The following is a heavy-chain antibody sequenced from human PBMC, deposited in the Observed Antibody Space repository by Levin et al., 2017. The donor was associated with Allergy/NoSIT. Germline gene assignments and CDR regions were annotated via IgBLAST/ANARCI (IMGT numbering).Heavy chain of an antibody. Sequence: SQTLSLTCTVSGGSISSGGYYWSWIRQHPGKGLEWIGYIYYSGSTYYNPSLKSRVTISVDTSKNQFSLKLSSVTAADTAVYYCARVFRGSGTSALANDAFDSWGQGTMVTVSS. CDR1: GGSISSGGYY. CDR2: IYYSGST. J-gene: IGHJ3*02. CDR3: ARVFRGSGTSALANDAFDS. V-gene: IGHV4-31*03. D-gene: IGHD3-10*01.